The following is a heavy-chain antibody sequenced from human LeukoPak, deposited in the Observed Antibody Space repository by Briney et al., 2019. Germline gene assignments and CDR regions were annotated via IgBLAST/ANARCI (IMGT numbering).Heavy chain of an antibody. Sequence: SETLSLTCTVSGGSISSYYWSWLRQPPGKGLEWIGYIYYSGSTNYNPSLKSRVTISVDTSKNQFSLKPSSVTAADTAVYYCARVYGSGSYYYYYYYGMDVWGQGTTVTVSS. CDR2: IYYSGST. D-gene: IGHD3-10*01. CDR3: ARVYGSGSYYYYYYYGMDV. V-gene: IGHV4-59*12. J-gene: IGHJ6*02. CDR1: GGSISSYY.